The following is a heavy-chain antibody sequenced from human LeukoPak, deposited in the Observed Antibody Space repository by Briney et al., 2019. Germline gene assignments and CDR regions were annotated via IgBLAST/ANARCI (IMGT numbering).Heavy chain of an antibody. CDR3: ARGSPAPYYYYYMDV. Sequence: ASVKVSCKASGYTFTSYGISWVRQAPGQGLERMGWISAYNGNTNYAQKLQGRVTMTTDTSTSTAYMELRSLRSDDTAVYYCARGSPAPYYYYYMDVWGKGTTVTVSS. V-gene: IGHV1-18*01. J-gene: IGHJ6*03. CDR1: GYTFTSYG. D-gene: IGHD2-2*01. CDR2: ISAYNGNT.